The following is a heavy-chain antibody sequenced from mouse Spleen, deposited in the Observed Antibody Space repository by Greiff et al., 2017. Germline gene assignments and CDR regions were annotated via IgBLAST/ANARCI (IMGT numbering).Heavy chain of an antibody. CDR2: IDPSDSYT. J-gene: IGHJ3*01. V-gene: IGHV1-69*01. CDR1: GYTFTSYW. CDR3: AREEAFAY. Sequence: QVQLQQSGAELVMPGASVKLSCKASGYTFTSYWMHWVKQRPGQGLEWIGEIDPSDSYTNYNQKFKGKATLTVDKSSSTAYMQLSSLTSEDSAVYYCAREEAFAYWGQGTLVTVSA.